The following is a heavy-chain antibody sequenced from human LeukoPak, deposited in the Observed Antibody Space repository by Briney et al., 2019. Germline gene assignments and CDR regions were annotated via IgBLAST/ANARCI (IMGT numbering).Heavy chain of an antibody. CDR3: AASGLRGAMVYYYYMDV. CDR1: AFTFSNYG. D-gene: IGHD5-18*01. CDR2: IRYDGSNK. J-gene: IGHJ6*03. V-gene: IGHV3-30*02. Sequence: GGSLRLSCAASAFTFSNYGMHWVRQAPGKGLEWVAFIRYDGSNKYYADSVKGRFAVSRDNSKNTLYLQMNSLRAEDTAVYYCAASGLRGAMVYYYYMDVWGKGTTVTVSS.